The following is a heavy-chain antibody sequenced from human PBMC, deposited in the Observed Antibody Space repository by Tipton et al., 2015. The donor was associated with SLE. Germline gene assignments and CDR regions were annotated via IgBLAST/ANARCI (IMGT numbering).Heavy chain of an antibody. J-gene: IGHJ4*02. CDR3: ASHRPYYYDSSGYYYGGYFDY. CDR2: ISGSGGST. D-gene: IGHD3-22*01. V-gene: IGHV3-23*01. CDR1: GFTFSSYA. Sequence: SLRLSCAASGFTFSSYAMSWVRQAPGKGLEWVSAISGSGGSTYYADSVKGRFTISRDNSKNTLYLQMNSLRAEDTAVYYCASHRPYYYDSSGYYYGGYFDYWGQGTLVTVSS.